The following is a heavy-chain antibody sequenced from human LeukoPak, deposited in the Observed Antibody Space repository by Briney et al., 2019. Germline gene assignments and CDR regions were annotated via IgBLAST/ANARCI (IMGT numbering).Heavy chain of an antibody. V-gene: IGHV5-51*01. CDR1: GYIFTSYW. Sequence: GESLKISCKGSGYIFTSYWIAWVRQMPGKGLEWMVIIYPGDSDTRYSPSFQGQVTISADKSISTAYLQWSSLKASDTAMYYCARRSGSFQGDYNFDYWRQGTLVTVSS. J-gene: IGHJ4*02. D-gene: IGHD1-26*01. CDR3: ARRSGSFQGDYNFDY. CDR2: IYPGDSDT.